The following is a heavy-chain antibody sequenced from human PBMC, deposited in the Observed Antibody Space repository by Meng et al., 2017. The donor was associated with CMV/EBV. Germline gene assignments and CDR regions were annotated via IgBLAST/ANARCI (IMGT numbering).Heavy chain of an antibody. Sequence: SETLSLTCAVYGGSFSGYYWSWIRQPPGKGLEWIGEINHSGSTNYNPSLKSRVTISVDTSKNQFSLELSSVTAADTAVYYCAYYDILTGLRNWGQGTLVTVSS. CDR2: INHSGST. CDR3: AYYDILTGLRN. J-gene: IGHJ4*02. CDR1: GGSFSGYY. D-gene: IGHD3-9*01. V-gene: IGHV4-34*01.